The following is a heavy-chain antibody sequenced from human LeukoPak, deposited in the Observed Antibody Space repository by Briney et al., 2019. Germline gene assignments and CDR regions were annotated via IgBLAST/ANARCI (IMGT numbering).Heavy chain of an antibody. D-gene: IGHD3-10*01. CDR2: ISWNGDKT. CDR3: ARDVYFVSESVLLRGFDL. CDR1: GFTFDDYV. Sequence: GGSLRLSCAASGFTFDDYVMHWVRQAPGKGLEWVSAISWNGDKTGYADSVKGRFTISRDNAKNSLYLQMNSLRAEDTAVYYCARDVYFVSESVLLRGFDLWGLGTMVAVSS. V-gene: IGHV3-9*01. J-gene: IGHJ3*01.